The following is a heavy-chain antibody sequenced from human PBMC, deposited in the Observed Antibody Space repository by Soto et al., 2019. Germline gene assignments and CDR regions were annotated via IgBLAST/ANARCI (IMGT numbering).Heavy chain of an antibody. V-gene: IGHV3-13*01. CDR3: VRVNADACDV. CDR1: GFSFSNHD. Sequence: EVQLVESGGDLVQPGGSLRLSCAASGFSFSNHDMHWVRQPKGKGLEWVSGITTGGNAYFADSVKGRFSISRENAKNSFYLQTSSLRAEDTAMYYCVRVNADACDVWGQGTMVTVSS. CDR2: ITTGGNA. J-gene: IGHJ3*01.